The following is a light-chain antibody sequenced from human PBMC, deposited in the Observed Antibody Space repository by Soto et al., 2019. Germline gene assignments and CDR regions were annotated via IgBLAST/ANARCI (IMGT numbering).Light chain of an antibody. Sequence: DIQTTQSPCSLSASIGDSVPITCRASQSISSYLNWYQQKPGKAPKLLIYAASSLQSGVPSRFSGSGSGTDFTLTISSLQPEDFATYYWQQSYNTPPWTFGQGTKVDIK. V-gene: IGKV1-39*01. CDR1: QSISSY. CDR3: QQSYNTPPWT. CDR2: AAS. J-gene: IGKJ1*01.